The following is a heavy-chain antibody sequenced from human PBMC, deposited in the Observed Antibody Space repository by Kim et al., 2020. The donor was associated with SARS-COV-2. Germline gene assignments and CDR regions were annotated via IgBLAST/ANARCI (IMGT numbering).Heavy chain of an antibody. CDR2: IYYSGST. V-gene: IGHV4-59*01. CDR3: ARDGGGDYYDSSGYRSDDAFDI. J-gene: IGHJ3*02. Sequence: SETLSLTCTVSGGSISSYYWSWIRQPPGKGLEWIGYIYYSGSTNYNPSLKSRVTISVDTSKNQFSLKLSSVTAADTAVYYCARDGGGDYYDSSGYRSDDAFDIWGQGTMVTVSS. CDR1: GGSISSYY. D-gene: IGHD3-22*01.